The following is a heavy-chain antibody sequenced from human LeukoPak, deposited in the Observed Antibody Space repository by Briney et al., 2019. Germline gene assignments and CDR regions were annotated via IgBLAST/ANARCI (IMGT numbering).Heavy chain of an antibody. CDR1: GYTFTSYG. CDR2: INPSGGST. J-gene: IGHJ4*02. CDR3: ARGGDYYFDY. Sequence: ALVKVSCKAPGYTFTSYGISWVRQAPGQGLEWMGIINPSGGSTSYAQKFQGRVTMTRDTSTSTVYMELSSLRSEDTAVYYCARGGDYYFDYWGQGTLVTVSS. V-gene: IGHV1-46*01.